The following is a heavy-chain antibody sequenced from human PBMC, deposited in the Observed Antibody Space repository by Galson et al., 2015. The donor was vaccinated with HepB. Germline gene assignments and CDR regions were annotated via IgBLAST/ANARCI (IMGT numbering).Heavy chain of an antibody. Sequence: SLRLSCAASGFTFSSYAMSWVRQAPGKGLEWVSAISGSGGSTYYADSVKGRFTISRDNSKNTLYLQMNSLRAEDTAVYYCAKDEPDRGFWSAKQSYYYYYMDVWGKGTTVTVSS. CDR2: ISGSGGST. V-gene: IGHV3-23*01. CDR1: GFTFSSYA. J-gene: IGHJ6*03. D-gene: IGHD3-3*01. CDR3: AKDEPDRGFWSAKQSYYYYYMDV.